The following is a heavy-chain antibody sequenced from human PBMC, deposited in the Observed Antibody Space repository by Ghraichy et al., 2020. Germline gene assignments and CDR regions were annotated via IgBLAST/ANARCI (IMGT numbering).Heavy chain of an antibody. J-gene: IGHJ6*02. CDR1: GGSISSYY. CDR2: IYYSGST. Sequence: SETLSLTCTVSGGSISSYYWSWIRQPPGKGLEYIGYIYYSGSTNYNPSLKSRVTISVDTSKNQFSLKLSSVTAADTAVYYCARVGCTSTGCYPDYFYAMEVWGQGTTVTVSS. CDR3: ARVGCTSTGCYPDYFYAMEV. V-gene: IGHV4-59*01. D-gene: IGHD2-2*01.